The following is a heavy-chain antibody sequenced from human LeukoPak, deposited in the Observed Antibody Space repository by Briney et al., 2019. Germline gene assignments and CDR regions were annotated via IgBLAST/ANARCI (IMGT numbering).Heavy chain of an antibody. CDR1: GFTFDDYA. D-gene: IGHD3-10*01. J-gene: IGHJ6*03. CDR2: ISWNSGSI. V-gene: IGHV3-9*01. CDR3: ARDTERGSGSGYMDV. Sequence: GGSLRLSCAASGFTFDDYAMHWVRQAPGKGLEWVSGISWNSGSIGYADSVKGRFTISRDNAKNSLYLQMNSLRAEDTALYYCARDTERGSGSGYMDVWGKGTTVTISS.